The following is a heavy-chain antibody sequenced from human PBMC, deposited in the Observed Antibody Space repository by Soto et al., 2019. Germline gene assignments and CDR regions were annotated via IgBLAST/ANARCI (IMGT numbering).Heavy chain of an antibody. V-gene: IGHV1-69*15. D-gene: IGHD5-18*01. J-gene: IGHJ5*02. Sequence: QVQVLQSGAEVKKPGSSVKVSCKASGGTSSNYAITWVRQAPGQGLEWLGRIIPIFGSTNFAQKFQGRVTLTADESTTTVYMELSSLRSDDTAVYFCAKDGGKDGYFGNWFDPWGQGTLVTVSS. CDR1: GGTSSNYA. CDR3: AKDGGKDGYFGNWFDP. CDR2: IIPIFGST.